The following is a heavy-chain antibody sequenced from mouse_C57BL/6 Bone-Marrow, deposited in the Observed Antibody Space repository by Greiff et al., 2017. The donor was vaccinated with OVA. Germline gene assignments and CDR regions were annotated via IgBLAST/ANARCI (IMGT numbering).Heavy chain of an antibody. Sequence: VKLMESGPGLVQPSQCLSITCTASGFSLTSYGVHWVRQSPGKGLEWLGVIWSGGSTDYNADFMSRLSITNDNSKCLYIFNMNSLHTDDTARYYCAKIDYNENWGQGTLVTVSA. CDR1: GFSLTSYG. CDR3: AKIDYNEN. V-gene: IGHV2-5*01. J-gene: IGHJ3*01. CDR2: IWSGGST. D-gene: IGHD2-4*01.